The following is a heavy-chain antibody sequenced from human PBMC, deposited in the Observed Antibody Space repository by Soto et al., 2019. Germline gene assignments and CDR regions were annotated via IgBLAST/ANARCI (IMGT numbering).Heavy chain of an antibody. J-gene: IGHJ2*01. CDR3: AREVIPLTTDWYFDL. Sequence: SETLSLTCTVSGGSISGGVGGLYYWSWIRQPPGKGLEWIGYIYDSGSTYYNPSLKSRVTISVDTSKNQFSLRLSSVAAADTAVYYCAREVIPLTTDWYFDLWGRGTLVTVSS. CDR1: GGSISGGVGGLYY. D-gene: IGHD4-17*01. V-gene: IGHV4-30-4*01. CDR2: IYDSGST.